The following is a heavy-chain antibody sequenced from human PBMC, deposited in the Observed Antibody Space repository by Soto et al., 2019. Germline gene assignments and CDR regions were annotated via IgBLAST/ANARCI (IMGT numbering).Heavy chain of an antibody. V-gene: IGHV4-34*01. CDR1: GGSFSGYY. CDR2: INHSGST. CDR3: ARGPDIVVVPAATKYYFDY. D-gene: IGHD2-2*01. J-gene: IGHJ4*02. Sequence: SETLSLTCAVYGGSFSGYYWSWIRQPPGKGLEWIGEINHSGSTNYNPSLKSRVTISVDTSKNQFSLKLSSVTAADTAVYYCARGPDIVVVPAATKYYFDYWGQGTLVTVSS.